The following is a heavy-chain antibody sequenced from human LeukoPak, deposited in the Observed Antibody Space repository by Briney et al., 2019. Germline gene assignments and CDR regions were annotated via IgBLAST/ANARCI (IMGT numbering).Heavy chain of an antibody. J-gene: IGHJ5*02. Sequence: PGGSLRLSCAASGFTFSSYAMHWVRQAPGKGLEWVAVISYDGSNKYYADSVKGRFTISRDNSKNTLYLQMNSLRAEDTAVYYCARDGVQSSGSYYNWFDPWGQGTLVTVSS. CDR2: ISYDGSNK. CDR3: ARDGVQSSGSYYNWFDP. CDR1: GFTFSSYA. D-gene: IGHD3-10*01. V-gene: IGHV3-30-3*01.